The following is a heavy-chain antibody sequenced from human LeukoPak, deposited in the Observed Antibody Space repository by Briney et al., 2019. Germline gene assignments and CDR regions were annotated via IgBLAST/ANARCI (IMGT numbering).Heavy chain of an antibody. D-gene: IGHD1-26*01. V-gene: IGHV3-23*01. J-gene: IGHJ4*02. CDR3: AKDVGATTHY. Sequence: GGSLRLSCAASGFTFSSYAMSWVRQAPGKGLEWVSTIRGSGDNTYYADSVKGRFTISRDNSKNTLYLQMNTLRAEDTAVYYCAKDVGATTHYWGQGTLVTVSS. CDR1: GFTFSSYA. CDR2: IRGSGDNT.